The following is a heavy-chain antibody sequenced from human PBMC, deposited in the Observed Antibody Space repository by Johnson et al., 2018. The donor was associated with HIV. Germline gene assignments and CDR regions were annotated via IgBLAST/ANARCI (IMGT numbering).Heavy chain of an antibody. J-gene: IGHJ3*02. CDR1: GFTFSSYA. D-gene: IGHD2-15*01. CDR2: ISYDGSNK. Sequence: QVQLVESGGGVVQPGRSLRLSCAASGFTFSSYAMHWVRQSPGKGLEWVAVISYDGSNKYYADSVKGRFTISRDNSKNTLYLQIHSLRAEDTAVYYCARVARHDGWWFDAFDIWGQGTMVTVSS. CDR3: ARVARHDGWWFDAFDI. V-gene: IGHV3-30*04.